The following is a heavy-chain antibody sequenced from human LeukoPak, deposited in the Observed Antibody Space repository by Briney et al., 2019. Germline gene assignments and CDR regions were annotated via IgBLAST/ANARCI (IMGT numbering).Heavy chain of an antibody. CDR1: GFTFSSYS. J-gene: IGHJ3*01. CDR3: SRDLRYGRAFDL. D-gene: IGHD3-16*01. V-gene: IGHV3-72*01. Sequence: GGSLRLSCAASGFTFSSYSMNWVRQAPGKGLEWVGRSRNKAIDYTTDYAASVRDRLSISRDDSKKSVFLQMNSLKPEDTAVYYCSRDLRYGRAFDLWGQGTMVTVSS. CDR2: SRNKAIDYTT.